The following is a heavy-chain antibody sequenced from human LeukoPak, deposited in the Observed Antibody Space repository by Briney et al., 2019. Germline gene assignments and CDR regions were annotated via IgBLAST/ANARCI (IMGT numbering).Heavy chain of an antibody. Sequence: PSETLSLTCAVYGGSFSGYYWSWIRQPPGKGLEWIGEINHSGSTNYNPSLKSRVTISVDTSKNQFSLKLSSVTAADTAVYYCARTGRRGYNYGYPNFDYWGQGTLVTVSS. D-gene: IGHD5-18*01. V-gene: IGHV4-34*01. J-gene: IGHJ4*02. CDR2: INHSGST. CDR3: ARTGRRGYNYGYPNFDY. CDR1: GGSFSGYY.